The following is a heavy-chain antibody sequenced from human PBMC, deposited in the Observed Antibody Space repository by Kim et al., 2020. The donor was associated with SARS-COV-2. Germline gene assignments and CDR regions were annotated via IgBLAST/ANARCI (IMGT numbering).Heavy chain of an antibody. V-gene: IGHV4-34*01. CDR2: INHSGST. Sequence: SETLSLTCAVYGGSFSGYYWSWIRQPPGKGLEWIGEINHSGSTNYNPSLKSRVTISVDTSKNQFSLKLSSVTAADTAVYYCARRYYYGSGRPFGPWGQGTLVTVSS. D-gene: IGHD3-10*01. CDR1: GGSFSGYY. CDR3: ARRYYYGSGRPFGP. J-gene: IGHJ5*02.